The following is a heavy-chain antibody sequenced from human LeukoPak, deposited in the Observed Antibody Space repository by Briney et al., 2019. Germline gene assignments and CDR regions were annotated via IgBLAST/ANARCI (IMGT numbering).Heavy chain of an antibody. D-gene: IGHD3-22*01. CDR2: ISAYNGNT. CDR3: ARVGYYDSSGYLHPIFDY. V-gene: IGHV1-18*01. CDR1: GYTITSYG. J-gene: IGHJ4*02. Sequence: GASVKVSCKASGYTITSYGISWVRQAPAQGLEWRGWISAYNGNTKYAQKFQGRVTMTIDTSTSTAYMELRSLRSDDTAVYYCARVGYYDSSGYLHPIFDYWGQGTLVTVSS.